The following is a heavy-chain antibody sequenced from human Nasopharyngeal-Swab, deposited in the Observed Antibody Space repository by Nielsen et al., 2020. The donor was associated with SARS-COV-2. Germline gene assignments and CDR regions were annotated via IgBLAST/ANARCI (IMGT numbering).Heavy chain of an antibody. Sequence: SETLSLTCTVSAGSISSGDYYWNWIRKPPGKGLEWIGNIYYSGSTSYNPSLKSRVTISRDTSRNQFSLKLGSVTAADAAVYYCVRDRGSGNNYFDYWGQGTLVTVSS. CDR3: VRDRGSGNNYFDY. V-gene: IGHV4-30-4*01. J-gene: IGHJ4*02. D-gene: IGHD3-10*01. CDR1: AGSISSGDYY. CDR2: IYYSGST.